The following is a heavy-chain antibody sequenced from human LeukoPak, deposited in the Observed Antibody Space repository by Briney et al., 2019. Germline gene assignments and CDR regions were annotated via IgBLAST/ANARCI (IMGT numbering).Heavy chain of an antibody. V-gene: IGHV4-34*01. CDR2: INHSGRT. D-gene: IGHD3-16*01. CDR1: GGSFSGYY. J-gene: IGHJ6*03. CDR3: AREGARRPTLNYYYYMDV. Sequence: SETLSLTCAVYGGSFSGYYWRWSRQPPGKGREWVGEINHSGRTNYNPSLKRRVTISVGTSKNKFSLKLSYVTAADTAVYYCAREGARRPTLNYYYYMDVWGKGTTVTVSS.